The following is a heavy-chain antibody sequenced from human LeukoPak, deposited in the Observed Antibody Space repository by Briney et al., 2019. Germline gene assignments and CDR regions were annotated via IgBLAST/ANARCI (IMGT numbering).Heavy chain of an antibody. Sequence: SQTLSLTCAISGDSVSSDRVTWNWIRQSPSRGLEWLGRTYYRSKWYNDYADFVSGRISVNADTSKSQFSLQLNYVTPEDTAVYYCARPVQEWPLDYWGQGTLVTVSS. CDR2: TYYRSKWYN. J-gene: IGHJ4*02. CDR3: ARPVQEWPLDY. D-gene: IGHD1-1*01. CDR1: GDSVSSDRVT. V-gene: IGHV6-1*01.